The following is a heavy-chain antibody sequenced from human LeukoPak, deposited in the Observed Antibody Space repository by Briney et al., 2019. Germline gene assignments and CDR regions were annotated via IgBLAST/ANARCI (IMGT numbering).Heavy chain of an antibody. J-gene: IGHJ4*02. D-gene: IGHD3-22*01. Sequence: SVKVSCKASGGTFSSYAISWVRQAPGQGLEWMGGIIPIFGTANYAQKFQGRVRIIADESTSTAYMELSSLRSEDTAVYYCARDMVGYDSSGLDYWGQGTLVTVSS. V-gene: IGHV1-69*13. CDR1: GGTFSSYA. CDR3: ARDMVGYDSSGLDY. CDR2: IIPIFGTA.